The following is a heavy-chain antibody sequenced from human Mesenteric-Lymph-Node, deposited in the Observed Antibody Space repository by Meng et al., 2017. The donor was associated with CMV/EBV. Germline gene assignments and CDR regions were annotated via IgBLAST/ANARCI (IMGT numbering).Heavy chain of an antibody. Sequence: SVKVSCKASGYTFTSYGISWVRQAPGQGLEWMGGNIPIFGTANYAQKFQGRVTITTDESTSTAYMELSSLRSEDTAVYYCARVGAVVVVSAPGGGMDVWGQGTTVTVSS. CDR3: ARVGAVVVVSAPGGGMDV. CDR1: GYTFTSYG. J-gene: IGHJ6*02. D-gene: IGHD2-2*01. V-gene: IGHV1-69*05. CDR2: NIPIFGTA.